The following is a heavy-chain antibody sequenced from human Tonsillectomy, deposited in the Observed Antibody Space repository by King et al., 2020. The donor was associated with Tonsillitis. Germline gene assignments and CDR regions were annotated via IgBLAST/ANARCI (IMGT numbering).Heavy chain of an antibody. D-gene: IGHD5-12*01. Sequence: EVQLVESGGGLAQPGGSLRLSCAASGFTFSSYAMSWVRQAPGKGLEWVSGISGSGGSTYYADSVKGRFTISRDKSKNTMYLQMNSLRAEDTAVYYCAKESVWDRGYDPYYFDYWGQGTLVTVSS. J-gene: IGHJ4*02. CDR3: AKESVWDRGYDPYYFDY. CDR2: ISGSGGST. CDR1: GFTFSSYA. V-gene: IGHV3-23*04.